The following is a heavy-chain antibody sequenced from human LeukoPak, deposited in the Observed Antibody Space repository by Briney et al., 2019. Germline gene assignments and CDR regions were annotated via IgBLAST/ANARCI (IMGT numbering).Heavy chain of an antibody. V-gene: IGHV3-23*01. J-gene: IGHJ4*02. CDR2: ISGSGGST. Sequence: GGSLRLSCAASGFTFSGYAMSWVRQAPGKGLEWVSAISGSGGSTYYADSVKGRFTISRDNSKNTLYLQMNSLRAEDTAVYYCATRDCIAVAGKCGVYWGQGTLVTVSS. CDR1: GFTFSGYA. D-gene: IGHD6-19*01. CDR3: ATRDCIAVAGKCGVY.